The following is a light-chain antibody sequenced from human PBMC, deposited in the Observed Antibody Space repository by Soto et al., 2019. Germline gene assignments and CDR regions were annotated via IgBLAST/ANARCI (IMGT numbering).Light chain of an antibody. J-gene: IGKJ1*01. CDR2: RAS. Sequence: DIQMTQSPSTLSASVGDRVTITCRASRSISSWLAWYQQKPGKAPNLLIYRASTLESGVPSRFSGSGSGTEFTLTISSLQPDDFATYYCQQYNSYSWTFGQGTKVEV. CDR3: QQYNSYSWT. CDR1: RSISSW. V-gene: IGKV1-5*03.